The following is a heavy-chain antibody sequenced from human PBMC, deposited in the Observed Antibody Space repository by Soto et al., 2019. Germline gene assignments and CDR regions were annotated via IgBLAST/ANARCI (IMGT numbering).Heavy chain of an antibody. CDR2: ISSSSSYI. V-gene: IGHV3-21*01. Sequence: GGSLRLSCAASGFTFSSYSMNWVRQAPGKGLEWVSSISSSSSYIYYADSVKGRFTISRDNAKNSLYLQMNSLRAEDTAVYYCARGGGVAYYYYGMDVWGQGTTVTVSS. J-gene: IGHJ6*02. D-gene: IGHD3-10*01. CDR3: ARGGGVAYYYYGMDV. CDR1: GFTFSSYS.